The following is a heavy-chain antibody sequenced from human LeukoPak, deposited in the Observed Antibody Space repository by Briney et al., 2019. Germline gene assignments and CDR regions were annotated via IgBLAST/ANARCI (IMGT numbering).Heavy chain of an antibody. Sequence: ASVKVSCKASGDTFTSYGIGWVRQAPGQGLEWMGWISAYNGNTNYAQKLQGRVTMTTDTSTSTAYMELRRLRSAHPAVYYCATSRPSCSTTSCYSVYWGQGTLVTVSS. D-gene: IGHD2-2*02. V-gene: IGHV1-18*01. CDR3: ATSRPSCSTTSCYSVY. J-gene: IGHJ4*02. CDR1: GDTFTSYG. CDR2: ISAYNGNT.